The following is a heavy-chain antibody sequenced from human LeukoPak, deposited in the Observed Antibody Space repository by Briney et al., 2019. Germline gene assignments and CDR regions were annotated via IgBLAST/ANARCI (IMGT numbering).Heavy chain of an antibody. V-gene: IGHV3-53*01. CDR1: GFTVSSNY. D-gene: IGHD6-13*01. J-gene: IGHJ4*02. CDR3: ARGSGGQQLVRPFDY. Sequence: GGSLRLSCAASGFTVSSNYMSWVRQAPGKGLEWVSVIYSGGSTYYADSVKGRFTISRDNSKNTLYLQMNSLRAEDTAVYYCARGSGGQQLVRPFDYWGQGTLVTVSS. CDR2: IYSGGST.